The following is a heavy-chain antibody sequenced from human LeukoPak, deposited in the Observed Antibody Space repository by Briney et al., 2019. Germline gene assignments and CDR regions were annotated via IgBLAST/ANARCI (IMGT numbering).Heavy chain of an antibody. CDR3: ARSMGDIVGATRAFFRASLKR. D-gene: IGHD1-26*01. J-gene: IGHJ4*02. CDR2: INPNSGGT. Sequence: EASVKVSCKASGYTFTGYYMHWVRQAPGQGLEWMGWINPNSGGTNYAQKFQGRVTMTRDTSISTAYMELSRLRSDDTAVYYCARSMGDIVGATRAFFRASLKRWGQGTLVTISS. CDR1: GYTFTGYY. V-gene: IGHV1-2*02.